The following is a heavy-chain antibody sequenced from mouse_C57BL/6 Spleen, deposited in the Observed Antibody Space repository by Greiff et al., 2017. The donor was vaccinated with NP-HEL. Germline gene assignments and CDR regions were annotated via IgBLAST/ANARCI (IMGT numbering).Heavy chain of an antibody. CDR3: ARETGSSYFDY. CDR2: INYDGSST. Sequence: DVKLVESEGGLVQPGSSMKLSCTASGFTFSDYYMAWVRQVPEKGLEWVANINYDGSSTYYLDSLKSRFIISRDNAKNILYLQMSSLKSEDTATYYCARETGSSYFDYWGQGTTLTVSS. V-gene: IGHV5-16*01. CDR1: GFTFSDYY. D-gene: IGHD1-1*01. J-gene: IGHJ2*01.